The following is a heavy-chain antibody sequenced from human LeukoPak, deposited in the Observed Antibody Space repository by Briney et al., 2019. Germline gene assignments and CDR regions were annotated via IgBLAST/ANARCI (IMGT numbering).Heavy chain of an antibody. CDR2: INSDGSST. CDR3: ARGGGYSYGTFDY. J-gene: IGHJ4*02. Sequence: GGSLRLSCAASGFTFSSYWVHWVRQAPGKGLVWVSRINSDGSSTSYADSVKGRFTISRDNAKNTLYLQMNSLRAEDTAVYYCARGGGYSYGTFDYWGQGTLVTVSS. V-gene: IGHV3-74*01. CDR1: GFTFSSYW. D-gene: IGHD5-18*01.